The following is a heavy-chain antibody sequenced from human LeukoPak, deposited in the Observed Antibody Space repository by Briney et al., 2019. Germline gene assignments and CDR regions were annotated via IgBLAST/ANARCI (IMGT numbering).Heavy chain of an antibody. CDR1: GFTFRDYY. J-gene: IGHJ4*02. CDR2: ISSSGYT. CDR3: ARHGGWNEYYFDC. Sequence: NTGGSLRLSCAASGFTFRDYYMSWIRQAPGKGLEWVSHISSSGYTNYADSMKDRFTISRDNAENSLYLQMNSLRAEDTAVYYCARHGGWNEYYFDCWGQGTLVTVSS. V-gene: IGHV3-11*06. D-gene: IGHD1-1*01.